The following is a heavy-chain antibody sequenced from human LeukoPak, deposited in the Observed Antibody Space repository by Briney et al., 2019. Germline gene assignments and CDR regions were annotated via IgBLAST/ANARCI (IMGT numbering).Heavy chain of an antibody. CDR1: GGSISSYC. CDR2: IYYSGST. Sequence: KPSETLSLTCTVSGGSISSYCWSWIRQPPGKGLEWIGYIYYSGSTNYNPSLKSRVTISVDTSKNQFSLKLSSVTAADTAVYYCARTADYDFWSGLNYYYYMDVWGKGTTVTVSS. D-gene: IGHD3-3*01. V-gene: IGHV4-59*01. CDR3: ARTADYDFWSGLNYYYYMDV. J-gene: IGHJ6*03.